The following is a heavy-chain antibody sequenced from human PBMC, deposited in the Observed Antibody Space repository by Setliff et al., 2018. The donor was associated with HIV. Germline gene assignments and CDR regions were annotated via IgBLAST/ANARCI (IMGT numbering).Heavy chain of an antibody. J-gene: IGHJ4*02. CDR2: ISSSSTTI. CDR1: GFIFSTYS. V-gene: IGHV3-48*04. D-gene: IGHD2-2*01. Sequence: GGSLRLSCAASGFIFSTYSMNWVRQAPGKGLEWVSYISSSSTTIKYADSVKGRFTISRDNAKNSLYLQMNSLRAEDTAVYYCASHFGYCSSTSCEGYWGQGALVTVSS. CDR3: ASHFGYCSSTSCEGY.